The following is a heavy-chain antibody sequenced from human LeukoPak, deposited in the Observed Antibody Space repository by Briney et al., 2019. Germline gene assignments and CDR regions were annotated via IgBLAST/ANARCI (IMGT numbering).Heavy chain of an antibody. D-gene: IGHD4-23*01. CDR3: ARDYGGSSPFDY. Sequence: GGSLRLSCAASGFTFSSYEMHWVRQAPGKGLEWVSYISSSDSTIYYADSVKGRFTISRDNAKNSLYLQMNSLRAEDTAVYYCARDYGGSSPFDYWGQGTLITVSS. V-gene: IGHV3-48*03. CDR2: ISSSDSTI. CDR1: GFTFSSYE. J-gene: IGHJ4*02.